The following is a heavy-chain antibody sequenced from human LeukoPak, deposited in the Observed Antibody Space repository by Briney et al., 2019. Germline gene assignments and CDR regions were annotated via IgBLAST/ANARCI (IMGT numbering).Heavy chain of an antibody. CDR1: GGSFSGYY. V-gene: IGHV4-34*01. J-gene: IGHJ6*04. Sequence: SETLSLTCAVYGGSFSGYYWSWIRQPPGKGLEWIGEINHSGSTNYNPSLKSRVTISVDTSKNQFSLKLSSVTAADTAVYYCARGGLRPKSVRGMDVWGKGTTVTVSS. CDR2: INHSGST. CDR3: ARGGLRPKSVRGMDV. D-gene: IGHD4-17*01.